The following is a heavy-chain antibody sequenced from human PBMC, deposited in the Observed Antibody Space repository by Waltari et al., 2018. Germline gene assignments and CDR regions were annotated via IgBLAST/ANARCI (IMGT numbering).Heavy chain of an antibody. CDR1: DGSIGYYY. CDR2: IYHSGSP. V-gene: IGHV4-59*01. J-gene: IGHJ4*02. Sequence: QVQLQESGPGLVKPSENLALTCTVSDGSIGYYYWSWIRQPPGKGLEWIGCIYHSGSPNYNPSLKSRVTISVDTSKNQFSLKLSSVTAADTAVYFCARSRDGYKGLFDYWGQGTLVTVSS. D-gene: IGHD5-12*01. CDR3: ARSRDGYKGLFDY.